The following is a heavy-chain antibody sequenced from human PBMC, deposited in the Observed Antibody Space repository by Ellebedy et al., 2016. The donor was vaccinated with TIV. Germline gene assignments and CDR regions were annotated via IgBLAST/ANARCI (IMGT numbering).Heavy chain of an antibody. Sequence: SETLSLTCTVSGGSIRISNFYWGWIRQPPGKGLECIGSISYTGNTYYNPSLESRITVSLDTSRNQFSLNLNSVTAADTAVYYCARSTATTRSAFDIWGQGTMVTVSS. D-gene: IGHD4-17*01. CDR2: ISYTGNT. CDR1: GGSIRISNFY. J-gene: IGHJ3*02. V-gene: IGHV4-39*07. CDR3: ARSTATTRSAFDI.